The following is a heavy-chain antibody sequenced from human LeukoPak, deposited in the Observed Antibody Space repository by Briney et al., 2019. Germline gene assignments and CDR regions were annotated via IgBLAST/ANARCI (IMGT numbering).Heavy chain of an antibody. CDR3: AKEPYYDILTGYYGDAFDI. D-gene: IGHD3-9*01. V-gene: IGHV3-23*01. J-gene: IGHJ3*02. Sequence: TGGSLRFSCAASGFSFSNFAMTWVRQAPGKGLEWVSGISYSGGSTYYADSVKGRFTISRDNSKNTQYLEMSSLRAEDTAVYYCAKEPYYDILTGYYGDAFDIWGQGTMVTVSS. CDR1: GFSFSNFA. CDR2: ISYSGGST.